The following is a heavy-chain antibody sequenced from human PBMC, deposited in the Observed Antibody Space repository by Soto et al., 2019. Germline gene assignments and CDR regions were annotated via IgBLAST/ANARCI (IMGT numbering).Heavy chain of an antibody. CDR3: ARDPGDSSGLDY. CDR1: GFTFSSYS. D-gene: IGHD3-22*01. J-gene: IGHJ4*02. CDR2: ISSSSSYI. Sequence: VQLVESGGGLVKPGGSLRLSCAASGFTFSSYSMNWVRQAPGKGLEWVSSISSSSSYIYYADSVKGRFTISRDNAKNSLYLQMNSLRAEDTAVYYCARDPGDSSGLDYWGQGTLVTVSS. V-gene: IGHV3-21*01.